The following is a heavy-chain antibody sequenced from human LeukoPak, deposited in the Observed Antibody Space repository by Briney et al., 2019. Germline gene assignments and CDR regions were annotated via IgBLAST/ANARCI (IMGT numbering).Heavy chain of an antibody. Sequence: GGSLRLSCAASGFTFSSYEMNWVRQAPGKGLEWVSYISSSGSTIYYADSVKGRFTISRDNSKNTLYLQMNSLRAEDTAVYYCARVEQDSGSYLLLTNTLDYWGQGTLVTVSS. V-gene: IGHV3-48*03. J-gene: IGHJ4*02. D-gene: IGHD3-10*01. CDR3: ARVEQDSGSYLLLTNTLDY. CDR2: ISSSGSTI. CDR1: GFTFSSYE.